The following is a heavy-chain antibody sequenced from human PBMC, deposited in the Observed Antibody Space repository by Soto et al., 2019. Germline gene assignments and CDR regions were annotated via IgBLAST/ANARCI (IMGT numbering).Heavy chain of an antibody. V-gene: IGHV3-48*03. CDR2: ISSSGGTI. CDR3: ARGVYDSSGYYYP. CDR1: GFPFSSYE. J-gene: IGHJ5*02. D-gene: IGHD3-22*01. Sequence: HPGESLRLSCPASGFPFSSYEMNWVRQAPGKGLECISYISSSGGTISYADSVKGRFTISRDNAKNSLYLQMNNLRAEDAAVYYCARGVYDSSGYYYPWGQGTLVTVSS.